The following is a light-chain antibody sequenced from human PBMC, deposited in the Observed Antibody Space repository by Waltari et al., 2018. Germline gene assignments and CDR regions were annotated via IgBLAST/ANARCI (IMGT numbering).Light chain of an antibody. CDR2: AAS. CDR1: QSIGRY. Sequence: VVLTQSPGTLSLSQGERATLSCRASQSIGRYLVWYQQRPGQAPRLLIYAASTRATGIPDRFSGSGSGTDFTLTISRLEPEDFAVYYCQNHERLPATFGQGTKVEIK. V-gene: IGKV3-20*01. J-gene: IGKJ1*01. CDR3: QNHERLPAT.